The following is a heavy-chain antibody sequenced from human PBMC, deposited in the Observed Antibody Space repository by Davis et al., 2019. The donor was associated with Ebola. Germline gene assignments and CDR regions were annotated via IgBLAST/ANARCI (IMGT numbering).Heavy chain of an antibody. Sequence: MPGGSLRLSCAVYGGSFSGYYWSWIRQPPGKGLEWIGEINHSGSTNYNPSLKSRVTISVDTSKNQFSLKLSSVTAADTAVYYCARHRGGFRGPYYYYGMDVWGQGTTVTVSS. V-gene: IGHV4-34*01. J-gene: IGHJ6*02. D-gene: IGHD3-10*01. CDR3: ARHRGGFRGPYYYYGMDV. CDR2: INHSGST. CDR1: GGSFSGYY.